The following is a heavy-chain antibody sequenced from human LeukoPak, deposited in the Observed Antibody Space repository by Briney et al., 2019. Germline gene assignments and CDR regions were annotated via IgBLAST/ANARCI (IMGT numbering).Heavy chain of an antibody. D-gene: IGHD6-19*01. CDR3: ARAGGLVVAGTFDP. CDR1: GGSISSYY. Sequence: PSETLSLTCTVSGGSISSYYWSWIRQPPGKGLEWIGYIYYSGSTNYNPSLKSRVTISVDTSKNQFSLKLSSVTAADTAVYYCARAGGLVVAGTFDPWDQGTLVTVSS. CDR2: IYYSGST. V-gene: IGHV4-59*01. J-gene: IGHJ5*02.